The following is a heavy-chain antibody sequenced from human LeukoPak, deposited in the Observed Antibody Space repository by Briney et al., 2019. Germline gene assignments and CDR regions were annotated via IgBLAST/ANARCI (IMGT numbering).Heavy chain of an antibody. CDR1: GGTFSSYT. J-gene: IGHJ4*02. V-gene: IGHV1-69*02. D-gene: IGHD4-23*01. Sequence: GASVKVSCKASGGTFSSYTISWVRQAPGQGLEWMGRIIPILGIANYAQKFQGRVTITADKSTNTAYMELSSLRSEDTAVYYCARYYGGNSSLDYWGQGTLVTVSS. CDR3: ARYYGGNSSLDY. CDR2: IIPILGIA.